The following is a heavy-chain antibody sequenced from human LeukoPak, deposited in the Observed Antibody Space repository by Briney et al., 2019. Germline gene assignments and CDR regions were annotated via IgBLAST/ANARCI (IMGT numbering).Heavy chain of an antibody. J-gene: IGHJ4*02. CDR2: ISYDGSNK. V-gene: IGHV3-30*18. CDR3: AKDYYDILTGYYPDY. CDR1: GFTFSSYG. Sequence: GGSLRLSCAASGFTFSSYGMHWVRQAPGKGLEWVAVISYDGSNKYYADSVKGRFTISRDNSKNTLYLQMNSLRAEDTAVYYCAKDYYDILTGYYPDYRGQGTLVTVSS. D-gene: IGHD3-9*01.